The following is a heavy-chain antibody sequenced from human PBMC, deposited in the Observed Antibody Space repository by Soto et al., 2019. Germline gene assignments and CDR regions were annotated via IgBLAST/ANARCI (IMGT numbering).Heavy chain of an antibody. V-gene: IGHV3-23*01. CDR2: ISGSGDKT. J-gene: IGHJ4*02. CDR1: GFTLSSSA. CDR3: VTGSRY. Sequence: VQLLESGGGLVQPGGSLRLSCAASGFTLSSSAVRWVRQVPGKGLEWISSISGSGDKTFYADSVKGRFTISRDNSKNTLYLQMNTLRAEDTAIYYCVTGSRYWGQGTLVTVSS.